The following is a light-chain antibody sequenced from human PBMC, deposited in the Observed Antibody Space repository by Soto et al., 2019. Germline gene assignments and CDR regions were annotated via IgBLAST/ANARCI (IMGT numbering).Light chain of an antibody. CDR3: QQYDGN. CDR1: QNINRW. Sequence: DIQMTQSPSTLAASVGDRVTITCRASQNINRWLAWYQQKPGKAPKVLIYDASSLESGVPSRFSGSGSGTELTLTITSLQPDDFATYYCQQYDGNFGPGTKVDFK. V-gene: IGKV1-5*01. J-gene: IGKJ3*01. CDR2: DAS.